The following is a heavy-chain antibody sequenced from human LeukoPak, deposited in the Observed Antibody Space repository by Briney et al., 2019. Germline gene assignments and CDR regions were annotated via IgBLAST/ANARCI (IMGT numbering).Heavy chain of an antibody. CDR1: GFTFSSYS. CDR3: ARETVGATRGEFDY. V-gene: IGHV3-21*01. J-gene: IGHJ4*02. Sequence: GGSLRLSCAASGFTFSSYSMNWVRQAPGKGLEWVSSISGSSSYIYYADSVKGRFTISRDNAKNSLYLQMNSLRAEDTAVYYCARETVGATRGEFDYWGQGTLVTVSS. D-gene: IGHD1-26*01. CDR2: ISGSSSYI.